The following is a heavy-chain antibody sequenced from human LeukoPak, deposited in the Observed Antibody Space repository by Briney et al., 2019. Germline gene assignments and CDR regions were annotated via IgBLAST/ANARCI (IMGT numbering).Heavy chain of an antibody. Sequence: GSLRLSCAASGFTLSRSWIAWVRQAPGKGLEWVANIKEDGSEKYYVDSVKGRFTISRDNAKNSLYLQMNSLRAEDTALYYCARSTAGFDYWGQGTLVTVSS. V-gene: IGHV3-7*01. J-gene: IGHJ4*02. CDR1: GFTLSRSW. D-gene: IGHD1-1*01. CDR2: IKEDGSEK. CDR3: ARSTAGFDY.